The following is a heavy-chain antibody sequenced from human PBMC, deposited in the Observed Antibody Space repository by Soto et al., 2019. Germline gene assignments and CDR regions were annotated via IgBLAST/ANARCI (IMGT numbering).Heavy chain of an antibody. V-gene: IGHV4-59*12. CDR3: ARGGKRITIRSPYYYGMDV. CDR2: IYYSGST. D-gene: IGHD3-9*01. CDR1: GGSISSYY. Sequence: TLSLTCTVSGGSISSYYWSWIRQPPGKGLEWIGYIYYSGSTKYNPSLKSRVTISVDTSKNQFSLKLSSVTAADTAVYYCARGGKRITIRSPYYYGMDVWGQGTTVTVSS. J-gene: IGHJ6*02.